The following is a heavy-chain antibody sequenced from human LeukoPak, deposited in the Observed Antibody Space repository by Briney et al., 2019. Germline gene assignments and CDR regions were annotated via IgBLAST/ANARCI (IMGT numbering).Heavy chain of an antibody. Sequence: ASVKVSCKASGYTFTSYAMHWVRQAPGQRLEWMGWINAGNGNTKYSQEFQGRVTITRDTSASTAYMELSSLRSEDTAVYYCARGDQLLPEYYYYYGMDVWGQGTTVTVSS. CDR3: ARGDQLLPEYYYYYGMDV. CDR2: INAGNGNT. J-gene: IGHJ6*02. D-gene: IGHD2-15*01. CDR1: GYTFTSYA. V-gene: IGHV1-3*01.